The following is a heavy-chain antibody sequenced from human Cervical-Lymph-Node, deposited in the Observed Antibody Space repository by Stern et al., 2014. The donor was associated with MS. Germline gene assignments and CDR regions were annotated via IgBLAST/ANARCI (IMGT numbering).Heavy chain of an antibody. CDR2: IIPIFGKV. J-gene: IGHJ4*02. Sequence: QVQLMQSGAEVKKPGSSVKVSCKTSGGTFNSYAISWVRQAPGQGLEWMGGIIPIFGKVNYAQKFQGRVTITADESTSTTYMELRGLKSEYTAVYYCARDRSSSSTWYMDYWGQGTLVTVSS. V-gene: IGHV1-69*01. CDR3: ARDRSSSSTWYMDY. D-gene: IGHD6-13*01. CDR1: GGTFNSYA.